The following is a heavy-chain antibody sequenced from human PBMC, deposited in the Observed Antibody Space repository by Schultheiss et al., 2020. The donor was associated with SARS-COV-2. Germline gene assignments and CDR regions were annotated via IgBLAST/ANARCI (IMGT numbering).Heavy chain of an antibody. Sequence: GESLKISCAASGFTFSSYWMSWVRQAPGKGLEWVAVISYDGSNKYYADSVKGRFTISRDNSKNTLYLQMNSLRAEDTAVYYCARERVKVTPYYYYYYGMDVWGQGTTVTVSS. J-gene: IGHJ6*02. CDR2: ISYDGSNK. CDR3: ARERVKVTPYYYYYYGMDV. V-gene: IGHV3-30-3*01. CDR1: GFTFSSYW. D-gene: IGHD2-21*02.